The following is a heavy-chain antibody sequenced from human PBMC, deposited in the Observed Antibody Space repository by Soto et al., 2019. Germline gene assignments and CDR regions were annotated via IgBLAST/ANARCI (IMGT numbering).Heavy chain of an antibody. CDR3: AREEGGSEVRYFDWLSGPQNWFDP. D-gene: IGHD3-9*01. J-gene: IGHJ5*02. CDR1: GFTFSSYW. CDR2: IKQDGSEK. V-gene: IGHV3-7*01. Sequence: GGSLRLSCAASGFTFSSYWMSWVRQAPGKGLEWVANIKQDGSEKYYVDSVKGRFTISRDNAKNSLYLQMNSLRAEDTAVYYCAREEGGSEVRYFDWLSGPQNWFDPWGQGTLVTVSS.